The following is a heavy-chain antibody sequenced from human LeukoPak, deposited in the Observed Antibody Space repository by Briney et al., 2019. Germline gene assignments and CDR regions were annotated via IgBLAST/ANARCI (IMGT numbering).Heavy chain of an antibody. V-gene: IGHV3-23*01. D-gene: IGHD1-26*01. Sequence: GSLRLSCAASGFSFSSYAMSWVRQAPGKRLEWVAHISGSGGSTYYADSVKGRFTISRDNSKNTLNLQMNSLRAEDTAVYYCAKRVGPTGQRDPLFDYWGQGTLVIVSS. CDR1: GFSFSSYA. J-gene: IGHJ4*02. CDR2: ISGSGGST. CDR3: AKRVGPTGQRDPLFDY.